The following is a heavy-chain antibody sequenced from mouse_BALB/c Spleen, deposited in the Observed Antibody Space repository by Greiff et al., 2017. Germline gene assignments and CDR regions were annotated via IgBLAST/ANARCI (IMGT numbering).Heavy chain of an antibody. CDR1: GYTFTSYD. Sequence: VQLQQSGPELVKPGALVKISCKASGYTFTSYDINWVKQRPGQGLEWIGMIDPSNSETRLNQKFKDKATLNVDKSSNTAYMQLSSLTSEDSAVYYCARESRGYAMDYWGQGTSVTVSS. J-gene: IGHJ4*01. CDR2: IDPSNSET. CDR3: ARESRGYAMDY. V-gene: IGHV1S126*01.